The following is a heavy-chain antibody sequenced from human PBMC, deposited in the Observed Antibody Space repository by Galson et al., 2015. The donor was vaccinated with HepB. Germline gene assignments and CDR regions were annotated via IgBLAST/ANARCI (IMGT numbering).Heavy chain of an antibody. CDR2: ITPSGDNT. J-gene: IGHJ4*02. Sequence: SLRLSCAASGFTFSYYAMSWVRQAPGKGLEWISAITPSGDNTYSADSMKGRFFISRDNSQNTLVLQMNNLRADDTAMYFCAKVFPEKTGGWYRQALYFFASWGQGTRVTVSS. V-gene: IGHV3-23*01. CDR1: GFTFSYYA. D-gene: IGHD6-19*01. CDR3: AKVFPEKTGGWYRQALYFFAS.